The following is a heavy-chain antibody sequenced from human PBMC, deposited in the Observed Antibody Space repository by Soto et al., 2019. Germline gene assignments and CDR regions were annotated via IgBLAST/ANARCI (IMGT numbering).Heavy chain of an antibody. D-gene: IGHD6-13*01. V-gene: IGHV4-39*01. CDR1: GDSITSTSYY. CDR2: IHYSGST. Sequence: KTSETLSLTCTVSGDSITSTSYYWGCIRQPSGKGLEWVGCIHYSGSTYYNPSLRSRVTSSVDTSKNQFSLKVSSVTAADTAAHYCARRLCRSTWLNYFVYLCEGALDNVFS. J-gene: IGHJ4*01. CDR3: ARRLCRSTWLNYFVY.